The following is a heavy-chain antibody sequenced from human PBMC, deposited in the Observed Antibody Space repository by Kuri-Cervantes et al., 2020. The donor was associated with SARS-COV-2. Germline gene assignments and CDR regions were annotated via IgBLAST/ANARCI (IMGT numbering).Heavy chain of an antibody. CDR1: GYTFTSYG. CDR3: ARDWGQSRYDFWSGYALGY. J-gene: IGHJ4*02. V-gene: IGHV1-18*01. Sequence: ASVKVSCKASGYTFTSYGISWVRQAPGQGLEWMGWISAYNGNTNYAQKLQGRVTMTTDTSTSTAYMELGSLRSDDTAVYYCARDWGQSRYDFWSGYALGYWGQGTLVTVSS. CDR2: ISAYNGNT. D-gene: IGHD3-3*01.